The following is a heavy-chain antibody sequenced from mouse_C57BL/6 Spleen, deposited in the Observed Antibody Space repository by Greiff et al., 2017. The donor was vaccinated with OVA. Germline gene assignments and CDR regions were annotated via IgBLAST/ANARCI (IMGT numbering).Heavy chain of an antibody. CDR2: IDPSDSYT. Sequence: VQLQQPGAELVRPGTSVKLSCKASGYTFTSYWMHWVKQRPGQGLEWIGVIDPSDSYTNYNQKFKGKATLTVDTSSSTAYMQLSSLTSEDSAVYYCARGYYGSSYGFDYWGQGTTLTVSS. V-gene: IGHV1-59*01. D-gene: IGHD1-1*01. CDR1: GYTFTSYW. CDR3: ARGYYGSSYGFDY. J-gene: IGHJ2*01.